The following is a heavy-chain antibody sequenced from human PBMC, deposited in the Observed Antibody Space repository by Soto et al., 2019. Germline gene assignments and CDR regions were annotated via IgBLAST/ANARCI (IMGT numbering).Heavy chain of an antibody. CDR3: ARLEYSSSWYLNFDY. V-gene: IGHV1-18*04. Sequence: ASVKVSGKASGYTFTSYGISWVRQAPGQGLEWMGWISAYNGNTNYAQKLQGRVTMTTDTSTSTAYMELRSLRSDDTAVYYCARLEYSSSWYLNFDYWGQGTLVTVSS. D-gene: IGHD6-13*01. J-gene: IGHJ4*02. CDR2: ISAYNGNT. CDR1: GYTFTSYG.